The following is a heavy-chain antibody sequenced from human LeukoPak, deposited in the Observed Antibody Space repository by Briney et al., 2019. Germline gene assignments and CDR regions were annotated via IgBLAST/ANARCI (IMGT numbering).Heavy chain of an antibody. Sequence: GGSLRLSCAASGFTFSSYGMHWVRQAPGKGLERVAVIWYDGSNKYYADSVKGRFTLSRDNSKNTLYLQMNSLRAEDTAVYYCARVRSGAFDYWGQGTLVTVSS. CDR2: IWYDGSNK. CDR1: GFTFSSYG. CDR3: ARVRSGAFDY. J-gene: IGHJ4*02. V-gene: IGHV3-33*01.